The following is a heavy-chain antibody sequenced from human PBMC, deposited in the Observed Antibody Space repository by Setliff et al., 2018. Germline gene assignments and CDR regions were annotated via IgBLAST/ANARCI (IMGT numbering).Heavy chain of an antibody. CDR1: GFTFSSHW. CDR2: ISSTITST. Sequence: SLRLSCAAAGFTFSSHWMHWVRQAPGKGLEWVSAISSTITSTYYADSVKGRLTISRDNSKNTRYLQMNSLRAEDTAVYYCAKHGAYNDFLTGYNFYYDMDVWGQGTTVTVSS. CDR3: AKHGAYNDFLTGYNFYYDMDV. V-gene: IGHV3-23*01. J-gene: IGHJ6*02. D-gene: IGHD3-9*01.